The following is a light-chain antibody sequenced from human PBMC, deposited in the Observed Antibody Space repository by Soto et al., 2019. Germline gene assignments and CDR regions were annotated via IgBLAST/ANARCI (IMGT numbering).Light chain of an antibody. V-gene: IGLV1-51*02. Sequence: QSVLTQPPSVYAAPGQKGPIFCSGSSSNIGNNYVSWYQQLPGTAPKLLIYENNKRPSGIPDRFSGSKSGTSATLGITGLQTGDEADYYCGTWDSSLSANVFGTGTKVPS. CDR2: ENN. CDR3: GTWDSSLSANV. J-gene: IGLJ1*01. CDR1: SSNIGNNY.